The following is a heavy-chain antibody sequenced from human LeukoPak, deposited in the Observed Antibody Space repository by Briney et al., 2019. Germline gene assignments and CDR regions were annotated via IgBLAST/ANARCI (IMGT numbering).Heavy chain of an antibody. V-gene: IGHV3-33*01. D-gene: IGHD2-15*01. Sequence: GGSLRLSCAASGFTFSSYGMHWVRQAPGKGLEWVAVIWYDGSNKYYADSVKGRFTISRDNSKNTVYLQMNSLRAEDTAVYYRARDGGCSGGSCYSAYFDYWGQGTLVTVSS. J-gene: IGHJ4*02. CDR3: ARDGGCSGGSCYSAYFDY. CDR2: IWYDGSNK. CDR1: GFTFSSYG.